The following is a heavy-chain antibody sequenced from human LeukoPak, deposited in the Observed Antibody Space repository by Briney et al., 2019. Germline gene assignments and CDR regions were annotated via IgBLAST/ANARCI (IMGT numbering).Heavy chain of an antibody. V-gene: IGHV1-46*01. D-gene: IGHD2-2*01. J-gene: IGHJ6*02. CDR3: ARGRSVVVPAAMWALYYYGMDV. Sequence: GAPVKVSCKASGYTFTSYYMHWVRQAPGQGLEWMGIINPSGGSTSYAQKFQGRVTMTRDTSTSTVYMELSSLRSEDTAVYYCARGRSVVVPAAMWALYYYGMDVWGQGTTVTVSS. CDR1: GYTFTSYY. CDR2: INPSGGST.